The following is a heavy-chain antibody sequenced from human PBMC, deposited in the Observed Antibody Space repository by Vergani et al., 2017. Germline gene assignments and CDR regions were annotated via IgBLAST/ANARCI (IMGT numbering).Heavy chain of an antibody. Sequence: QVQLVESGGGVVQPGRSLRLSCAASGFTFSSYGMHWVRQAPGKGLEWVAVIWYDGSNKYYADSVKGRFTISRDNSKNTLYLQMNSLRAEDTAVYYCARVAGDSSGYYYYYYYYGMDVWGQGTTVTVSS. CDR3: ARVAGDSSGYYYYYYYYGMDV. V-gene: IGHV3-33*01. J-gene: IGHJ6*02. D-gene: IGHD3-22*01. CDR1: GFTFSSYG. CDR2: IWYDGSNK.